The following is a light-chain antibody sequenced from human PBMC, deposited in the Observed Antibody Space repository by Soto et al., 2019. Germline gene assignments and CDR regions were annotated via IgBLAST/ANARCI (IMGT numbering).Light chain of an antibody. CDR2: DGS. CDR1: QNINSGF. Sequence: DIVTTQSPGTLSLSPEERATLSCRASQNINSGFLAWYQQKVGQAPRLLTYDGSSRATGIPDRFSGSGSGTDFTLTISRLEPEDFAVYYCQQYYGSPRTFGQGTRLEVK. CDR3: QQYYGSPRT. V-gene: IGKV3-20*01. J-gene: IGKJ5*01.